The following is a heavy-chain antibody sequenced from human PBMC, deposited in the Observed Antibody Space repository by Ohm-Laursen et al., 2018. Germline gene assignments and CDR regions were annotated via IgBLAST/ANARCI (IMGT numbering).Heavy chain of an antibody. Sequence: SLRLSCAASGFTFDDYAMHWVRQAPGKGLEWVSGIGWNSGSIGYADSVKGRFTISRDNAKDSLYLQINSLRAEDTALYYCAKVSGSSWYRTWYFDLWGRGTLVTVSS. CDR1: GFTFDDYA. CDR3: AKVSGSSWYRTWYFDL. V-gene: IGHV3-9*01. J-gene: IGHJ2*01. D-gene: IGHD6-13*01. CDR2: IGWNSGSI.